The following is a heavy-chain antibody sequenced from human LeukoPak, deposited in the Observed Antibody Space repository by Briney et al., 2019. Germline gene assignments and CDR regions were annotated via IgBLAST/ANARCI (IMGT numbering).Heavy chain of an antibody. CDR3: AKYRTPPHYGLDV. Sequence: GGSLRLSCATSEFTFSTYAMNWVRQAPGKGLEWVSGISSGGGSTWYADSVKGRFTISRDNSKNTLYLQMNRLRVEDTATYYCAKYRTPPHYGLDVWGQGTTVTVSS. V-gene: IGHV3-23*01. CDR2: ISSGGGST. CDR1: EFTFSTYA. D-gene: IGHD1-14*01. J-gene: IGHJ6*02.